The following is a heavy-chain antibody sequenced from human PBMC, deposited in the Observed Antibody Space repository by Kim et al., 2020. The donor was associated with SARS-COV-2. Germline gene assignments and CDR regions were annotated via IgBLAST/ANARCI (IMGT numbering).Heavy chain of an antibody. J-gene: IGHJ4*02. Sequence: GGSLRLSCRGFGFKFSNFWMSWVRQAPGKGLEWVANIKQDGRERFYVDSVKGRFTISRDNADDKSSVYLQMNSLRADDTAVYYCARVRYGARGPAKDFWGQGTLVTVSS. V-gene: IGHV3-7*01. CDR1: GFKFSNFW. CDR3: ARVRYGARGPAKDF. CDR2: IKQDGRER. D-gene: IGHD5-18*01.